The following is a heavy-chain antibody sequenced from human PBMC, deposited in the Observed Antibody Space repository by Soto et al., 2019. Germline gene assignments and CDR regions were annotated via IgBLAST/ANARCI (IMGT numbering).Heavy chain of an antibody. Sequence: GGSLRLSCAASGFTFSSYSMNWVRQAPGKGLEWVSSISSSSSYIYYADSVKGRFTISGDNAKNSRYLQMSSLRAEDTAVYYCARVITYYYDSSGYSDDYWGQGTLVTVSS. CDR2: ISSSSSYI. CDR1: GFTFSSYS. J-gene: IGHJ4*02. V-gene: IGHV3-21*01. CDR3: ARVITYYYDSSGYSDDY. D-gene: IGHD3-22*01.